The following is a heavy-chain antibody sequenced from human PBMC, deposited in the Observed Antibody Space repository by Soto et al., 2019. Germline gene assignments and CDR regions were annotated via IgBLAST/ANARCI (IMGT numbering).Heavy chain of an antibody. Sequence: SETLSLTCAVSGHSISSDYYWGWIRQPPGKGLEWIGSIYHSGTTYYNPSLKSRVTISVDTSKKQFSLKLSSVTAADTAVYYCARASNGYSHGPFDYWGQGSLVTVSS. V-gene: IGHV4-38-2*01. J-gene: IGHJ4*02. CDR2: IYHSGTT. CDR3: ARASNGYSHGPFDY. D-gene: IGHD5-18*01. CDR1: GHSISSDYY.